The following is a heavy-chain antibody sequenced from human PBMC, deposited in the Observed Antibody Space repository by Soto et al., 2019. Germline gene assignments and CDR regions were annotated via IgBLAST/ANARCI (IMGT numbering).Heavy chain of an antibody. D-gene: IGHD3-22*01. V-gene: IGHV3-23*01. CDR2: ISGSGGST. J-gene: IGHJ6*02. CDR3: AKGGKWLLQQDYYYGMDV. CDR1: GFTFSSYA. Sequence: EVQLLESGGGLVQPGGSLRLSCAASGFTFSSYAMSWVRQAPGKGLEWVSAISGSGGSTYYADSVKGRFTISRDNSKNTLYLQMNSLRAEDTAGYYCAKGGKWLLQQDYYYGMDVWGQGTTVTVSS.